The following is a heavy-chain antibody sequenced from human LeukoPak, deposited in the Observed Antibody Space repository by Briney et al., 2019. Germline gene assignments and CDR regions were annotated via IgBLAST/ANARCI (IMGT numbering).Heavy chain of an antibody. V-gene: IGHV4-61*02. CDR1: GGSISSGSYY. D-gene: IGHD2/OR15-2a*01. Sequence: SETLSLTCTVSGGSISSGSYYWSWIRQPAGKGLEWIGRIYTSGSTNYNPSLKSRVTISVDTSKHQFSLKLSSVTAADTAVYYCAREVFYIEYYFDYWGQGTLVTVSS. CDR2: IYTSGST. J-gene: IGHJ4*02. CDR3: AREVFYIEYYFDY.